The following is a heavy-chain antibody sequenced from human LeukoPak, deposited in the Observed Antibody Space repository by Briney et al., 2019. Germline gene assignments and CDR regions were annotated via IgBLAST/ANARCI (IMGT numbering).Heavy chain of an antibody. CDR3: AYGSNSAADH. CDR2: IYYGGTN. J-gene: IGHJ4*02. D-gene: IGHD4-23*01. V-gene: IGHV4-39*01. Sequence: SETLSLTCTVSGGSISSWTYYWGWFRQPPGKGLEWIGTIYYGGTNYYKPSLKSRVTISVDTSKSQCYLNLNSVTAAGTAVYYCAYGSNSAADHWGQATLVTVSS. CDR1: GGSISSWTYY.